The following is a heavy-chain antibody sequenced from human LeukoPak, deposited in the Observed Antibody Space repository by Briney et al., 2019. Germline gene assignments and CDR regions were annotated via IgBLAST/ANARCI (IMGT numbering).Heavy chain of an antibody. D-gene: IGHD4-17*01. J-gene: IGHJ4*02. CDR3: ARTNTYGAFDY. Sequence: SETLSLTCTVSGGSISSGGYYWSWIRQHPGKGLEWIGYIYYSGSTYYNPSLKSRVTISVVTSKNQFSLKLSSVTAADTAVYYCARTNTYGAFDYWGQGTLVTVSS. CDR1: GGSISSGGYY. CDR2: IYYSGST. V-gene: IGHV4-31*03.